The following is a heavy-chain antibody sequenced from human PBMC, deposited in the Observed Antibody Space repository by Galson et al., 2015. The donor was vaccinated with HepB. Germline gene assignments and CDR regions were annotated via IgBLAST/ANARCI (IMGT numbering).Heavy chain of an antibody. J-gene: IGHJ6*02. Sequence: SVKVSCKASGYTFTSYGISWVRQAPGQGLEWMGWISAYNGNTNYAQKLQGRVTMTTDTSTSTAYMELRSLRSDDTAVYYCARDWDCGGDCHFYYYGMDVWGQGTTVTVSS. D-gene: IGHD2-21*02. CDR2: ISAYNGNT. V-gene: IGHV1-18*04. CDR1: GYTFTSYG. CDR3: ARDWDCGGDCHFYYYGMDV.